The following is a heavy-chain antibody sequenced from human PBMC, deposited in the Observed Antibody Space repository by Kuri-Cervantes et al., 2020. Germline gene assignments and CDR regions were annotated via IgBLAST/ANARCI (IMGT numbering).Heavy chain of an antibody. CDR1: GYTFTSYA. CDR2: INAGNGNT. J-gene: IGHJ3*02. V-gene: IGHV1-3*01. D-gene: IGHD3-22*01. Sequence: ASVKVSCKASGYTFTSYAMHWVRQAPGQRLEWMGWINAGNGNTKYSQKFQGRVTITRDTSASTAYMELSSLRSEDMVAHYYDSSGCHDAFDIWGQGTMVTVSS. CDR3: DSSGCHDAFDI.